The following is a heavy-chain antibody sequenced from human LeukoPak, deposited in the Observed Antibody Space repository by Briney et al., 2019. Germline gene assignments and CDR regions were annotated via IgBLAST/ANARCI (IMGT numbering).Heavy chain of an antibody. CDR3: ARVNYLVGGYDGGFDY. J-gene: IGHJ4*02. CDR1: GFTFSSYW. V-gene: IGHV3-7*01. CDR2: IKQDGSEK. Sequence: GGSLRLSCAASGFTFSSYWMSWVRQAPGKGLEWVANIKQDGSEKYYVDSVKGRFTISRDNAKNSLYLQMNSLRAEDTAVYYCARVNYLVGGYDGGFDYWGQGTLVTVSS. D-gene: IGHD5-12*01.